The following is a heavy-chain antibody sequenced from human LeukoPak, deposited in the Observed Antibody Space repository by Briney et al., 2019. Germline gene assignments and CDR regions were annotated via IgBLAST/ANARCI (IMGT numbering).Heavy chain of an antibody. V-gene: IGHV1-18*01. Sequence: GASVKVSCRASGYTFTSYGISWVRQAPGQGLEWMGWISAYNGNTNYAQKLQGRVTMATDTSTSTACMELRSLRSDDTAVYYCARDGGARSDAFDIWGQGTMVTVSS. CDR1: GYTFTSYG. CDR2: ISAYNGNT. J-gene: IGHJ3*02. CDR3: ARDGGARSDAFDI. D-gene: IGHD6-25*01.